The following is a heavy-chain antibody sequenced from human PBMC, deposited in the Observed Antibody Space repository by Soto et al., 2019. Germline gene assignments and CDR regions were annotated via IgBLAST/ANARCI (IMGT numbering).Heavy chain of an antibody. V-gene: IGHV3-23*01. CDR3: AKDTWELQRPNWFDP. D-gene: IGHD1-26*01. CDR1: GFTFSSYA. CDR2: ISGSGGST. J-gene: IGHJ5*02. Sequence: EVQLLESGGGLVQPGGSLRLSCAASGFTFSSYAMSWVRQAPGKGLEWVSAISGSGGSTYYADSVKGRFTISRDNSKNTLYLQMNSLRDEDTAVYYCAKDTWELQRPNWFDPWGQGTLVTVSS.